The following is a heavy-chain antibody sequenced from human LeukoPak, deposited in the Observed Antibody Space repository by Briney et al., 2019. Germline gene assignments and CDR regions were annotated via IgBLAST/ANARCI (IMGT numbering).Heavy chain of an antibody. CDR3: AGAPVLSGAYYYMDV. V-gene: IGHV3-7*01. CDR1: GFTFSSYW. Sequence: HPGGSLRLSCAASGFTFSSYWMSWVRQAPGKGLEWVANIDRDGSERYYLDSVKARFTISRDSAQRSLYLQMNGLRAEDTAVYYCAGAPVLSGAYYYMDVWGKGTTVTVSS. J-gene: IGHJ6*03. D-gene: IGHD3-10*02. CDR2: IDRDGSER.